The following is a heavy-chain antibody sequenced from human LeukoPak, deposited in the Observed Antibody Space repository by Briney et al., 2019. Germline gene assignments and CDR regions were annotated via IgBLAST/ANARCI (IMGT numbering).Heavy chain of an antibody. CDR1: GGSISSVDYY. Sequence: SQTLSLTCTVSGGSISSVDYYWSWIRQPPGKGLEWIGYIYYSGSTYYDPSLKSRATISVDTSKNQFSLKLSSVTAADTAVYYCASGSYYFDYWGQGTLVTVSS. CDR2: IYYSGST. D-gene: IGHD1-26*01. V-gene: IGHV4-30-4*01. J-gene: IGHJ4*02. CDR3: ASGSYYFDY.